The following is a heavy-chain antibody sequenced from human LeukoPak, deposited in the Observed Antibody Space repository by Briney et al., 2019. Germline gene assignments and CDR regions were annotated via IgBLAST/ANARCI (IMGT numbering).Heavy chain of an antibody. J-gene: IGHJ4*02. V-gene: IGHV4-38-2*02. CDR3: ASTITVTTDY. CDR2: IYHSGGT. D-gene: IGHD4-17*01. CDR1: GYSISSGYY. Sequence: SETLSLTCTVSGYSISSGYYWGWIRQPPGKGLEWIGSIYHSGGTYYNPSLKSRVTISVDTSKNQFSLKLTSVTAADTAVYYCASTITVTTDYWGQGTLVTVSS.